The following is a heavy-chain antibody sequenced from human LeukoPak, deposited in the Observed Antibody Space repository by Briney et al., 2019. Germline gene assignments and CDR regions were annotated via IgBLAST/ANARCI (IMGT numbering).Heavy chain of an antibody. V-gene: IGHV1-69*13. Sequence: SVKVSCKASGGTFSSYAISWVRQAPGQGLEWMGGIIPIFGTANYAQKFQGRVTITADESTSTAYMELSSLRSGDTAVYYCARGISVEWLMCYWGQGTLVTVSS. CDR2: IIPIFGTA. CDR1: GGTFSSYA. J-gene: IGHJ4*02. CDR3: ARGISVEWLMCY. D-gene: IGHD3-3*01.